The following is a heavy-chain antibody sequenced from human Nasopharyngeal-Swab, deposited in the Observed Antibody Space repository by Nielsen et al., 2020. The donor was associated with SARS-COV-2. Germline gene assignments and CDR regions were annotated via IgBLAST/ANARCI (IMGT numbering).Heavy chain of an antibody. CDR2: IYYSGST. CDR1: GGSISSSSYY. J-gene: IGHJ6*02. V-gene: IGHV4-39*01. CDR3: ARHRGIYYYYYGMDV. D-gene: IGHD3-10*01. Sequence: SETLSLTCTVSGGSISSSSYYWGWIRQPPGKGLEWIGSIYYSGSTYYNPSLKSRVTISVDTSKNQFSLKLSSVTAADTAVHYCARHRGIYYYYYGMDVWGQGTTVTVSS.